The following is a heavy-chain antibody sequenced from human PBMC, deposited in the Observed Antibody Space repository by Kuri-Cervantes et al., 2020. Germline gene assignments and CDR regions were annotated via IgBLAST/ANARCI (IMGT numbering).Heavy chain of an antibody. CDR2: ISAYNGNT. Sequence: ASVKVSCKASGYTFTSYGISWVRQAPGQGLEWMGWISAYNGNTNYAQKLQGRVTMTEDTSTDTAYMELSSLRSEDTAVYYCAKDCRLVGATRCAYYGMDVWGQGTTVTVSS. CDR3: AKDCRLVGATRCAYYGMDV. J-gene: IGHJ6*02. V-gene: IGHV1-18*01. D-gene: IGHD1-26*01. CDR1: GYTFTSYG.